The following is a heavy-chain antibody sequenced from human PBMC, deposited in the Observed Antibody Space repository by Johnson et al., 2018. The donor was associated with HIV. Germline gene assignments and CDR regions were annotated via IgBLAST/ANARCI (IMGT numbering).Heavy chain of an antibody. V-gene: IGHV3-30-3*01. CDR2: ISYDGSNK. Sequence: QVQLVESGGGVVQPGRSLRLSCAASGFTFSSYAMHWVRQAPGKGLEWVAVISYDGSNKYYADSVKGRFTISRDNSKNTLYLQMNSLRAEDTALYYCARDRGTVTTAQMAFGVWGQGPMLTAS. J-gene: IGHJ3*01. CDR3: ARDRGTVTTAQMAFGV. D-gene: IGHD4-17*01. CDR1: GFTFSSYA.